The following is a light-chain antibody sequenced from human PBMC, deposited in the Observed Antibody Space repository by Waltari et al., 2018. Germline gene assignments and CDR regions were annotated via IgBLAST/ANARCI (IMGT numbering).Light chain of an antibody. V-gene: IGKV1-39*01. Sequence: DIQMTQSPSSLSASVGGRISNTCRASQSIANYLNWYQQKPGKAPDLLIYDASYLFSGVPSRFSGSGSETDFTLTIDSLQPEDFATYYCQQSYSVPRGGFAFGPGTKVDIK. CDR1: QSIANY. J-gene: IGKJ3*01. CDR2: DAS. CDR3: QQSYSVPRGGFA.